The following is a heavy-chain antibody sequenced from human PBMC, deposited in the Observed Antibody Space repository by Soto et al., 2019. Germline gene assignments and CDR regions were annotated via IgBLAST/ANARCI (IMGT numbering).Heavy chain of an antibody. CDR1: GFTFDDYA. V-gene: IGHV3-9*01. CDR2: ISWTSGSI. J-gene: IGHJ3*02. D-gene: IGHD6-19*01. Sequence: EVQLVESGGGLVQPGRSLRLSCAASGFTFDDYAMHWVRQAPGKGLEWVSGISWTSGSIGYADSVKGRFTISRDNAKNSLYLQMNSLRAEDTALYYCAKETLGGGWFEDAFDIWGQGTMVTVSS. CDR3: AKETLGGGWFEDAFDI.